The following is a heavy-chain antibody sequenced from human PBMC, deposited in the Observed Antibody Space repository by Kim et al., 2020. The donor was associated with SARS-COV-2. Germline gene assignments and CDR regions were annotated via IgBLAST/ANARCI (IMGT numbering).Heavy chain of an antibody. CDR2: ISSSGSTI. J-gene: IGHJ6*02. D-gene: IGHD3-16*01. V-gene: IGHV3-48*03. Sequence: GGSLRLFCAASGFTFSSYEMNWVRQAPGKGLEWVSYISSSGSTIYYADSVKGRFTISRDNAKNSLYLQMNSLRAEDTAVYYCASGSLWIYYYYGMDVWGQGTTVTVSS. CDR3: ASGSLWIYYYYGMDV. CDR1: GFTFSSYE.